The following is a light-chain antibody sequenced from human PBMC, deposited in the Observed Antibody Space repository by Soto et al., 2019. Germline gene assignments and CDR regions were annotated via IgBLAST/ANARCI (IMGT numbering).Light chain of an antibody. CDR3: QQYGSSPIT. CDR2: GAS. V-gene: IGKV3-20*01. Sequence: EIVLTQSPGTLSLSPGERATLSCRASQSVSSSYLAWYQHKPGQAPRLLIYGASSRATGIPDRFSGSGSGTDFPLTISRLEPEDFAAYNCQQYGSSPITFGQGTRLDIK. CDR1: QSVSSSY. J-gene: IGKJ5*01.